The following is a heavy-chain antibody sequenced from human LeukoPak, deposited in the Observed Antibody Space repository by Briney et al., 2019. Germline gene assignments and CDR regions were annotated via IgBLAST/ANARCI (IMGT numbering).Heavy chain of an antibody. CDR1: GFTFSAFG. J-gene: IGHJ4*02. V-gene: IGHV3-30*03. CDR3: ARAYYDILTGYYAPDY. CDR2: ISYDGGKK. D-gene: IGHD3-9*01. Sequence: GGSLRLSCAASGFTFSAFGMHWVRQAPGKGLEWVAVISYDGGKKYYADSVKGRFTISRDNSKNTLYLQMNSLRAEDTAVYYCARAYYDILTGYYAPDYWGQGTLVTVSS.